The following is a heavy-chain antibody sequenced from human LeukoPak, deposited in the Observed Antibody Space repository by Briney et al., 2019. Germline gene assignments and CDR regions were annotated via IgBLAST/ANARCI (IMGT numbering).Heavy chain of an antibody. Sequence: PSEPLSLTCAVYSGSFSGYYWSWIRQPPGRGLEWLGEISHSGSTNYNPSLKSRVTILVDTSKNQFSLKLSSVTAADTAVYYCARLAQSRGRSPRPSDYWGQGTLVTVSS. CDR2: ISHSGST. CDR3: ARLAQSRGRSPRPSDY. V-gene: IGHV4-34*01. J-gene: IGHJ4*02. CDR1: SGSFSGYY. D-gene: IGHD3-16*01.